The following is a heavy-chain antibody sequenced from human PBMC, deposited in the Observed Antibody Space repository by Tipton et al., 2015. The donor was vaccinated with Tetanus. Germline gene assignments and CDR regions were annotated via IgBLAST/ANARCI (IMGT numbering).Heavy chain of an antibody. V-gene: IGHV4-34*01. CDR1: GTSLSGYY. J-gene: IGHJ4*02. CDR3: ARGGISGDYYSDH. D-gene: IGHD1-14*01. Sequence: TLXLTCAVHGTSLSGYYWSWIRQAPGKGLEWIGENNHNGNSNYNPSLKSRATISLDTSKSQFSLTLTSVTAADTAVYYCARGGISGDYYSDHWGQGTLVTVSS. CDR2: NNHNGNS.